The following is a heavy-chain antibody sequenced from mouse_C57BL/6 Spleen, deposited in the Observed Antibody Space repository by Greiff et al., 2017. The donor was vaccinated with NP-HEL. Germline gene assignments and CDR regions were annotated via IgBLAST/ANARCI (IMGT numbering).Heavy chain of an antibody. V-gene: IGHV1-82*01. J-gene: IGHJ2*01. CDR2: IYPGDGDT. Sequence: VQLQQSGPELVKPGASVKISCKASGYAFSSSWMNWVKQRPGKGLEWIGRIYPGDGDTNYNGKFKGKATLTADKSSSTAYMQLSSLTSEDSAVYFCARGYYGRRYFDYWGQGTTLTVSS. CDR1: GYAFSSSW. D-gene: IGHD1-1*01. CDR3: ARGYYGRRYFDY.